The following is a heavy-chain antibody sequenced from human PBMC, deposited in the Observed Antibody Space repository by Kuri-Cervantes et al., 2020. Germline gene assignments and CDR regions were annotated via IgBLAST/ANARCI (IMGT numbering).Heavy chain of an antibody. CDR3: ARVDPSIAAAGNFDY. D-gene: IGHD6-13*01. V-gene: IGHV1-2*04. Sequence: ASVKVSCKASGYTFTSYDINWVRQATGQGLEWMGWMNPNSGNTNYAQKFQGWVTMTRDTSISTAYMELSRLRSDDTAVYYCARVDPSIAAAGNFDYWGQGTLVTVSS. CDR2: MNPNSGNT. J-gene: IGHJ4*02. CDR1: GYTFTSYD.